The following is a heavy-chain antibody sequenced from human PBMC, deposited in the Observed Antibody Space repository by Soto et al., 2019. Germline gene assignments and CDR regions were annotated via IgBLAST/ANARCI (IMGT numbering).Heavy chain of an antibody. Sequence: ETLSLTCAVYGGSFSGYYWTWIRQPPGTGLEWIGEINHSGSTNYNPSLKSRVTISVDTSKNQFSLKLTSVTAADTAVYYCAREGHCIDGSCRVLDYWGQGVLVTVS. CDR2: INHSGST. D-gene: IGHD2-15*01. CDR1: GGSFSGYY. J-gene: IGHJ4*02. V-gene: IGHV4-34*01. CDR3: AREGHCIDGSCRVLDY.